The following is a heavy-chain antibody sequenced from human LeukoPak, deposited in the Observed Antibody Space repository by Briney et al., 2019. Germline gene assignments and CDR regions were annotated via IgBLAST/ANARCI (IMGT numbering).Heavy chain of an antibody. CDR1: GGSISSGSYY. CDR3: ARDRSSGWYSFDL. D-gene: IGHD6-19*01. Sequence: SETLSLTCTVSGGSISSGSYYWSWIRQPAGKGLEWIGRIYPGGSTYYNPSLKSRVTISVDTSKNQFSLKLSSVTAADTAVYYCARDRSSGWYSFDLWGRGTLVTVSS. CDR2: IYPGGST. J-gene: IGHJ2*01. V-gene: IGHV4-61*02.